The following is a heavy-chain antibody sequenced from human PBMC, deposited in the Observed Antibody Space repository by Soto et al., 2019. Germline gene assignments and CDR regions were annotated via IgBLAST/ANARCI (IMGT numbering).Heavy chain of an antibody. V-gene: IGHV3-33*01. J-gene: IGHJ4*02. D-gene: IGHD4-17*01. CDR3: TRPALLVTTFDY. CDR2: IWHDGSNK. CDR1: GFTFSDYA. Sequence: QEQLVESGGGVVQPGRSLRLSCAAPGFTFSDYAMHWVRQAPGKGLEWVAVIWHDGSNKYYADSVKGRFTISRDNSKNMVYLQMNSLRVEDTAVYYCTRPALLVTTFDYWGQGILVTVSS.